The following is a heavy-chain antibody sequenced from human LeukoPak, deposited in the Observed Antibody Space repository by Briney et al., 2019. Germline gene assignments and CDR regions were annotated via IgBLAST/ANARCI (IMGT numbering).Heavy chain of an antibody. D-gene: IGHD2-15*01. V-gene: IGHV3-23*01. Sequence: GGSLRLSCAASGFTFSSSAMSWVRQAPGKGLEWVSAISNNGGYIYYADSVQGRFTISRDNSKSTLCLQMNSLRAEDTAVYYCAKQLGYCSDGSCYFPYWGQGTLVTVSS. CDR3: AKQLGYCSDGSCYFPY. J-gene: IGHJ4*02. CDR1: GFTFSSSA. CDR2: ISNNGGYI.